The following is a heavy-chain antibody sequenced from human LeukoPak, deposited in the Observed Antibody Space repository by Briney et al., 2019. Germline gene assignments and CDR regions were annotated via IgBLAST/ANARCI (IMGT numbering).Heavy chain of an antibody. Sequence: GGSLRLSCAASGFTFSDYYMSWVRQAPGQGLEWVANIRQDGSAEFYADSVKGRFTISRDNAKNSLYLQMNSLRAEDTAVYYCARWLYSSGWAIDYWGQGTLVTVSS. CDR2: IRQDGSAE. CDR3: ARWLYSSGWAIDY. J-gene: IGHJ4*02. CDR1: GFTFSDYY. D-gene: IGHD6-19*01. V-gene: IGHV3-7*01.